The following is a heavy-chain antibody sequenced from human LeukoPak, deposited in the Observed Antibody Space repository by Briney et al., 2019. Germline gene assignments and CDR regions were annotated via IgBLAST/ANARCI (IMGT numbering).Heavy chain of an antibody. Sequence: PSETPSLTCTVSGSSISGYYWNWIRQPPGKGLEWIGYIYTSGSTNYNPSLKSRVTISVDTSKNQFSLKLSSVTAADTAVYYCARAPLPAATYYYYYYMDVWGKGTTVTVSS. CDR1: GSSISGYY. CDR3: ARAPLPAATYYYYYYMDV. D-gene: IGHD2-2*01. CDR2: IYTSGST. V-gene: IGHV4-4*09. J-gene: IGHJ6*03.